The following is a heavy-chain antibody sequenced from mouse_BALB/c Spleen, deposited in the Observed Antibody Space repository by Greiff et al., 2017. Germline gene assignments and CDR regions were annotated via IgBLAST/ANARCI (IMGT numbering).Heavy chain of an antibody. Sequence: EVQLVESGGGLVKLGGSLKLSCAASGFTFSSYYMSWVRQTPEKRLELVAAINSNGGSTYYPDTVKGRFTISRDNAKNTLYLQMSSLKSEDTALYYCARHEAYYRTPFAYWGQGTLVTVSA. V-gene: IGHV5-6-2*01. J-gene: IGHJ3*01. CDR3: ARHEAYYRTPFAY. CDR2: INSNGGST. D-gene: IGHD2-14*01. CDR1: GFTFSSYY.